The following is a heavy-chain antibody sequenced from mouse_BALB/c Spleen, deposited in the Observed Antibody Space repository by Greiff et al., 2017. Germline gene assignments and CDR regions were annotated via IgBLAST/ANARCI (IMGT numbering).Heavy chain of an antibody. CDR3: ARGRITTVVAPGYWYFDV. CDR1: GFTFSSYA. J-gene: IGHJ1*01. D-gene: IGHD1-1*01. CDR2: ISSGGST. V-gene: IGHV5-6-5*01. Sequence: EVMLVESGGGLVKPGGSLKLSCAASGFTFSSYAMSWVRQTPEKRLEWVASISSGGSTYYPDSVKGGFTISSDNASNILYLQMSSLRSEDTAMYYYARGRITTVVAPGYWYFDVWGAGTTVTVSS.